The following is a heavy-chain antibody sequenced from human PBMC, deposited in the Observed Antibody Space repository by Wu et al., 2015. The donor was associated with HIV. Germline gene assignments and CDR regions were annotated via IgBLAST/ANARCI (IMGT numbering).Heavy chain of an antibody. CDR3: ARGDSSGWYSEFGY. J-gene: IGHJ4*02. Sequence: QVQLLQSGAEVTKPGASVRVSCQASGYTFSDHYIHWVRQAPGQGLEWMGWISAYNGNTNYAQKLQGRVTMTTDTSTSTAYMELRSLRSDDTAVYYCARGDSSGWYSEFGYWGQGTLVTVSS. CDR2: ISAYNGNT. V-gene: IGHV1-18*04. D-gene: IGHD6-19*01. CDR1: GYTFSDHY.